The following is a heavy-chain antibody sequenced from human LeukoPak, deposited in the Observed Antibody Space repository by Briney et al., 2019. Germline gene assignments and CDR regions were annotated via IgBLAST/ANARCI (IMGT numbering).Heavy chain of an antibody. CDR1: GFTFSSYA. CDR3: AKVRADIVPYYFDY. J-gene: IGHJ4*02. V-gene: IGHV3-23*01. Sequence: GESLRLSCAASGFTFSSYAMSWVRQAPGKGLKWVSAISGSGGSTYYAESVKGRFTISRDNSKNTLYLQMNSLRAEDTAVYYCAKVRADIVPYYFDYWGQGTLVTVSS. D-gene: IGHD2-15*01. CDR2: ISGSGGST.